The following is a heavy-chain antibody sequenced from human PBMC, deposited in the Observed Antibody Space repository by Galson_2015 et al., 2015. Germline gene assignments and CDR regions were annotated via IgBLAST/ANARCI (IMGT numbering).Heavy chain of an antibody. CDR2: ISYDGSNK. CDR1: GFTFSSYA. Sequence: SLRLSCAASGFTFSSYAMHWVRQAPGKGLEWVAVISYDGSNKYYADSVKGRFTISRDNSKNTLYLQMNSLRAEDTAVYYCTTDIPNSSGWYDDYWGQGTLVTVSS. V-gene: IGHV3-30-3*01. CDR3: TTDIPNSSGWYDDY. J-gene: IGHJ4*02. D-gene: IGHD6-19*01.